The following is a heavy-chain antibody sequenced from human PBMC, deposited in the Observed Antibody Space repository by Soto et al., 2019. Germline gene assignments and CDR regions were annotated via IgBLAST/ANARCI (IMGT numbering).Heavy chain of an antibody. D-gene: IGHD2-2*01. CDR1: GGSFSGYY. J-gene: IGHJ5*02. CDR2: INHSGST. CDR3: ARGRGGTVVVPAVHIENRFDP. V-gene: IGHV4-34*01. Sequence: SETLSLTCAVYGGSFSGYYWSWIRQPPGKGLEWIGEINHSGSTNYNPSLKSRVTISVDTSKNQFSLKLSSVTAADTAVYYCARGRGGTVVVPAVHIENRFDPWGQGTLVTVSS.